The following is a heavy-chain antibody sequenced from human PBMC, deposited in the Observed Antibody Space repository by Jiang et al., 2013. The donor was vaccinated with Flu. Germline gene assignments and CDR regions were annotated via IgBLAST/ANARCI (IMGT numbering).Heavy chain of an antibody. Sequence: KPTQTLTLTCTLSGFSLATGGVAVGWFRRPPGKALEWLVHIYWDDEKRYSPPLKRRLTITKDTSKSQVVLTMTNMDPVDTATYYCARMHSGSTGTAFDLWGQGTEVHVAS. D-gene: IGHD3-10*01. J-gene: IGHJ3*01. V-gene: IGHV2-5*02. CDR1: GFSLATGGVA. CDR3: ARMHSGSTGTAFDL. CDR2: IYWDDEK.